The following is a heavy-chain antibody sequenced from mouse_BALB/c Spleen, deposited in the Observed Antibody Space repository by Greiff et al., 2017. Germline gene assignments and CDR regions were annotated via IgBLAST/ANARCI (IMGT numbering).Heavy chain of an antibody. CDR1: GFTFSSYG. CDR2: ISSGGSYT. CDR3: ARQGNHYYAMDY. Sequence: EVNVVESGGDLVKPGGSLKLSCAASGFTFSSYGMSWVRQTPDKRLEWVATISSGGSYTYYPDSVKGRFTISRDNAKNTLYLQMSSLKSEDTAMYYCARQGNHYYAMDYWGQGTSVTVSS. V-gene: IGHV5-6*01. J-gene: IGHJ4*01. D-gene: IGHD2-1*01.